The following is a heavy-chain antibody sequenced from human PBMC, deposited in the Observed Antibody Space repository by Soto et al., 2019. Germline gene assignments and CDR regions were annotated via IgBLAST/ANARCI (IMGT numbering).Heavy chain of an antibody. Sequence: GGPLRLSCAASGFTFSSYDMHWVRQAKGKGLEWVSAIGTAGDTYYPGSVKGRFTISRENAKNSLYLQMNSLRAGDTAVYYCARVSKGGSLDYWGQGTLVPSPQ. CDR1: GFTFSSYD. CDR3: ARVSKGGSLDY. D-gene: IGHD2-15*01. CDR2: IGTAGDT. J-gene: IGHJ4*02. V-gene: IGHV3-13*01.